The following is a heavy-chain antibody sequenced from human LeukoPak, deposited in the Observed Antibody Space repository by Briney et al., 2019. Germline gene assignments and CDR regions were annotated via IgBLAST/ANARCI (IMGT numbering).Heavy chain of an antibody. V-gene: IGHV4-38-2*02. D-gene: IGHD5-18*01. CDR3: AREVSSYGSPFDY. Sequence: PSETLSLTCTVSGYFISSGYYWGWIRQPPGKGLEWIGSIYHSESAYYNPSLKSRVTISVDTSKNQFSLKLSSVTAADTAVYYCAREVSSYGSPFDYWGQGTLVTVSS. CDR2: IYHSESA. J-gene: IGHJ4*02. CDR1: GYFISSGYY.